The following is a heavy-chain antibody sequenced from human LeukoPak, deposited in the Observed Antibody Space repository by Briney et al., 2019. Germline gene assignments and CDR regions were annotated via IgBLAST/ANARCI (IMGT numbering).Heavy chain of an antibody. CDR1: GYSISSGYY. J-gene: IGHJ3*02. Sequence: SETLSLTCTVSGYSISSGYYWGWIRQPPGKGLEWIGSIYHSGSTYYNPSLKSRVTISVDTSKNQFSLKLSSVTAADTAVYYCARHRRSGYSYGLNDAFDIWGRGTMVTVSS. CDR3: ARHRRSGYSYGLNDAFDI. CDR2: IYHSGST. V-gene: IGHV4-38-2*02. D-gene: IGHD5-18*01.